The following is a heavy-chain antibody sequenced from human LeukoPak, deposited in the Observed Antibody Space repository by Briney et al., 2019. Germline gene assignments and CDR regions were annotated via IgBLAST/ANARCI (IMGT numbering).Heavy chain of an antibody. CDR3: ARISCSGGTCYPGGDYYYYGLDV. Sequence: SETLSLTCTVPGGSISSYFWSWIRQPPGKGLEWTGYVFRSGSTNYNPSLKSRVTISVDTSKTQFSLKLSSVTATGTAVYYCARISCSGGTCYPGGDYYYYGLDVWGQGTTVTVSS. V-gene: IGHV4-4*08. D-gene: IGHD2-15*01. CDR1: GGSISSYF. CDR2: VFRSGST. J-gene: IGHJ6*02.